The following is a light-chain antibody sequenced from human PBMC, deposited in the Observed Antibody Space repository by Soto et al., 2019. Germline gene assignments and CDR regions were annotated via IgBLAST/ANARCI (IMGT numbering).Light chain of an antibody. J-gene: IGKJ4*01. CDR1: QASGNF. CDR3: QKYNSAPLT. Sequence: IQMTQSPSSLSASPGDSVTITCRASQASGNFLAWYQQKPGTVAKLLICGASTLQSGVPSRFSGSGSETNFTLTIASLQAEDAASYYYQKYNSAPLTFGGGAKVESK. V-gene: IGKV1-27*01. CDR2: GAS.